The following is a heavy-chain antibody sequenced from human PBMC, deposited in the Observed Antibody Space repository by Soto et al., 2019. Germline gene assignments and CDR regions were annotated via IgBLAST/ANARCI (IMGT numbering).Heavy chain of an antibody. CDR3: ARRGPPGTYYYYYMDV. V-gene: IGHV3-53*04. J-gene: IGHJ6*03. CDR1: GFTVSSNY. Sequence: GGSLRLSCAASGFTVSSNYMSWVRQAPGKGLEWVSVIYSGGSTYYADSVKGRFTISRHNSKNTLYLQMNSLRAEDTAVYYCARRGPPGTYYYYYMDVWGKGTTVTVSS. D-gene: IGHD1-1*01. CDR2: IYSGGST.